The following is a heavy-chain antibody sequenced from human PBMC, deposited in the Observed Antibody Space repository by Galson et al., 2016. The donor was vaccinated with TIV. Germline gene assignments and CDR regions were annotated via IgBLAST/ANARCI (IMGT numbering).Heavy chain of an antibody. CDR1: GYIFINYY. V-gene: IGHV1-2*02. CDR3: ARGNWAGAFGY. J-gene: IGHJ4*02. CDR2: FNPDSGAT. D-gene: IGHD7-27*01. Sequence: SVKVSCKASGYIFINYYIHWVRQAPGQGLEWLGWFNPDSGATQYAQKFQGRVTMNRDTSISTAYMELRRLISDDTAGYYCARGNWAGAFGYWGPGTQVTVSS.